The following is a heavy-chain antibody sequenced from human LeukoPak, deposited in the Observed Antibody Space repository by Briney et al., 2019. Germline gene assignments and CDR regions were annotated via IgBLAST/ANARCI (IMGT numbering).Heavy chain of an antibody. J-gene: IGHJ3*02. D-gene: IGHD6-13*01. CDR2: IKQDGSQK. CDR3: ARVGRAMTAAGFGAFDI. CDR1: GFTFTTYW. Sequence: GGALRLSCAASGFTFTTYWMSWVRQAPGKGLEWGADIKQDGSQKYSVDSVKGRFTISRDNAKKSVYLQMDSLRAEDTAVYYCARVGRAMTAAGFGAFDIWGQGTMVIVSP. V-gene: IGHV3-7*03.